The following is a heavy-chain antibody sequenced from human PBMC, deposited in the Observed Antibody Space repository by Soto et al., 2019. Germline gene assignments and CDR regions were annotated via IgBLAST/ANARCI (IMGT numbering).Heavy chain of an antibody. J-gene: IGHJ6*02. CDR1: GGSISSYY. V-gene: IGHV4-59*01. CDR3: AGADSNYYYYGMDV. CDR2: IYYSGST. Sequence: PSETLSLTCTVSGGSISSYYWSWIRQPPGKGLEWIGYIYYSGSTNYNPSPKSRVTISVDTSKNQFSLKLSSVTAADTAVYYCAGADSNYYYYGMDVWGQGTTVTVSS.